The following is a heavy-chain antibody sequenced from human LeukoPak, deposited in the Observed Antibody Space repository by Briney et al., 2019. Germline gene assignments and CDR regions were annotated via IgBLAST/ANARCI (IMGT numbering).Heavy chain of an antibody. J-gene: IGHJ4*02. CDR1: GFTVSSNY. Sequence: GGSLRLSCAASGFTVSSNYMTWVRQAPGKGLGWVSAIYSGGSTYYADSVKGRFTISRDKSKNTLYLQMNSLRGEDTAVYYCVGGYSYGYGDYWGQGTLVTVSS. D-gene: IGHD5-18*01. V-gene: IGHV3-53*01. CDR3: VGGYSYGYGDY. CDR2: IYSGGST.